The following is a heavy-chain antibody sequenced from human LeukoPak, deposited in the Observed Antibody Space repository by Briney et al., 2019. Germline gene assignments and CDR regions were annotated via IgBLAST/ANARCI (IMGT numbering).Heavy chain of an antibody. CDR2: IYYSGSS. J-gene: IGHJ4*02. CDR1: SGSISSYY. D-gene: IGHD6-19*01. CDR3: ARMQYYFDH. Sequence: SETLSLTCTVSSGSISSYYWSGIRQPPGKGLEWIGYIYYSGSSNYNPSLKSRVTMSVDMSKKEFSLRVSSVTAADTAVYYCARMQYYFDHWGQGTLVTVSS. V-gene: IGHV4-59*01.